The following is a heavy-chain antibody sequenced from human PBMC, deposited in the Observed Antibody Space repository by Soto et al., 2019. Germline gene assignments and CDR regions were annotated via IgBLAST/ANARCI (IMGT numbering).Heavy chain of an antibody. CDR3: ARARYSSGWYKRLYYGMDV. Sequence: PSETLSLTCAVSGGSISSSNWWSWVRQPPGKGLEWIGEIYHSGSTNYNPSLKSRVTISVDKSKNQFSLKLSSVTAADTAVYYCARARYSSGWYKRLYYGMDVWGQGTTVTVSS. V-gene: IGHV4-4*02. J-gene: IGHJ6*02. CDR2: IYHSGST. CDR1: GGSISSSNW. D-gene: IGHD6-19*01.